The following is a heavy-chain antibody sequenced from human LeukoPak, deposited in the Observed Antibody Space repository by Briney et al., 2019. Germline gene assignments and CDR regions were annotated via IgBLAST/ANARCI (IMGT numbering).Heavy chain of an antibody. CDR3: ATIQRDHAFDI. Sequence: SETLSLTCTVSGGSISSSYWSWIRQPPGKGLEWIGYIYYSGSANYNPSLKSRVTISVDTSKNQFSLKLSSVTAADTAVYYCATIQRDHAFDIWGQGTMVTVSS. CDR2: IYYSGSA. CDR1: GGSISSSY. J-gene: IGHJ3*02. V-gene: IGHV4-59*12. D-gene: IGHD6-25*01.